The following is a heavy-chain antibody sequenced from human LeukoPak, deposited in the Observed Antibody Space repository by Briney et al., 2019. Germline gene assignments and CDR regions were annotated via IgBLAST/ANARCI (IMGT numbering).Heavy chain of an antibody. Sequence: SETLPLTCTVSGGPISSSSYYWGWIRQPPGKGLEWIGSIYYSGSTYYNPSLKSRVTISVDTSKNQFSLKLSSVTAADTAVYYCARDAYYDSSGYYSYWGQGTLVTVSS. V-gene: IGHV4-39*02. CDR2: IYYSGST. J-gene: IGHJ4*02. CDR3: ARDAYYDSSGYYSY. CDR1: GGPISSSSYY. D-gene: IGHD3-22*01.